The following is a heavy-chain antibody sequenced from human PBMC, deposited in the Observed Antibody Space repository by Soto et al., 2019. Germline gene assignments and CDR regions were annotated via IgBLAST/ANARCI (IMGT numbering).Heavy chain of an antibody. CDR1: GFTVSNNY. D-gene: IGHD3-10*01. Sequence: EVQLVESGGGLIQPGGSLRLSCAVSGFTVSNNYMSWVRQAPGKGLEGVSVIYSGGYTAYGDSVKGRFTISRDNSKNTLYLQTESQGAGAPAGYYCAITPGGGGYWGQGTLVTVSS. CDR2: IYSGGYT. V-gene: IGHV3-53*01. J-gene: IGHJ4*02. CDR3: AITPGGGGY.